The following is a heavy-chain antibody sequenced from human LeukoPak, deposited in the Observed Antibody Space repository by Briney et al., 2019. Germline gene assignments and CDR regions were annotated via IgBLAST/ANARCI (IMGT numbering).Heavy chain of an antibody. CDR2: LSSSGSAF. Sequence: GGSLRLSCEDSGFAFRSYEMNWVRQAPGKGLEWIAYLSSSGSAFSYADSVKGRFTIARDNAKNSVYLEMNSLRADDTAVYYCARSARLMKGVVEVTALDDWGQGTLVTVSS. J-gene: IGHJ4*02. V-gene: IGHV3-48*03. CDR3: ARSARLMKGVVEVTALDD. CDR1: GFAFRSYE. D-gene: IGHD3-3*01.